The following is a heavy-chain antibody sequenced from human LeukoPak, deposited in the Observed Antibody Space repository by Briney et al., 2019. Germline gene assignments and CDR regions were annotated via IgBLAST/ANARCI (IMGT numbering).Heavy chain of an antibody. CDR3: ARETSSIAGPGTFDY. J-gene: IGHJ4*02. D-gene: IGHD6-13*01. V-gene: IGHV4-59*01. CDR2: IYYSGSA. Sequence: SETLSLTCTVSGGSISSYYWSWIRQPPGKGLEWIGYIYYSGSANYNPSLKSRVTISVDTSKNQFSLKLSSVTAADTAVYYCARETSSIAGPGTFDYWGQGTLVTVSS. CDR1: GGSISSYY.